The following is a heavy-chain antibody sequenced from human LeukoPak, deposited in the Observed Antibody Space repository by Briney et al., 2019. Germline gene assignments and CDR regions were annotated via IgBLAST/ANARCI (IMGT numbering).Heavy chain of an antibody. Sequence: SETLSLTCTVSGGSISSSSYYWGWIRQPPGKGLEWIGSIYYSGSTYYNPSLKSRVTISVDTSKNQFSLKLSSVTAADTAVYYCARQQVTGTTESFDYWGQGTLVTVSS. J-gene: IGHJ4*02. CDR3: ARQQVTGTTESFDY. V-gene: IGHV4-39*01. D-gene: IGHD1-1*01. CDR2: IYYSGST. CDR1: GGSISSSSYY.